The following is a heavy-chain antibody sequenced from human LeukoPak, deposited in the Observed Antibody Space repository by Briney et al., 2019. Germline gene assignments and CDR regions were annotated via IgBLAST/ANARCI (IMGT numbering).Heavy chain of an antibody. CDR3: ATVVPPMLFDY. D-gene: IGHD2-8*01. J-gene: IGHJ4*02. V-gene: IGHV1-69-2*01. CDR1: GGTFSSYA. CDR2: VDPEDGET. Sequence: ASVKVSCKASGGTFSSYAISWVRQVPGKGLEWMGRVDPEDGETIYAEKFQGRVTITADTSTDTAYMELSSLRSEDTAVYYCATVVPPMLFDYWGQGTLVTVSS.